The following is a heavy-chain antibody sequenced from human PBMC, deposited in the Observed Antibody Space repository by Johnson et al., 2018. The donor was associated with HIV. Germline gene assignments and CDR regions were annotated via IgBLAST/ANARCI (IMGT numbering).Heavy chain of an antibody. V-gene: IGHV3-13*01. J-gene: IGHJ3*02. Sequence: VQLVESGGGLVQPGGSLRLSCAASGFTFSSYDMHWVRQATGKGLEWVSAIGTGGDTYYPGSVKGRFTISRENAKNSLYLQMNSLRAGDTAVYYCAGIAAAGGDAFDIWGQGTMVTVSS. CDR2: IGTGGDT. D-gene: IGHD6-13*01. CDR1: GFTFSSYD. CDR3: AGIAAAGGDAFDI.